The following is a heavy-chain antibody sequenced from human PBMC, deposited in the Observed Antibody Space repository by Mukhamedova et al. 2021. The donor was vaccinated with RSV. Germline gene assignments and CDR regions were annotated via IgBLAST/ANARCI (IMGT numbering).Heavy chain of an antibody. CDR3: TRGTGKYYDLTLDS. D-gene: IGHD1-26*01. V-gene: IGHV3-23*01. Sequence: FTISRDKSKNTLYLQMDSLTAEDTAIYYCTRGTGKYYDLTLDSWGQGTLVTVSS. J-gene: IGHJ4*02.